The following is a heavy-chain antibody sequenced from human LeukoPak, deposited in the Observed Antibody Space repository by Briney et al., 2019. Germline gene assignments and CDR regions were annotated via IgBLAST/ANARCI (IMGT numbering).Heavy chain of an antibody. CDR2: INPSGGST. V-gene: IGHV1-46*01. J-gene: IGHJ4*02. D-gene: IGHD1-26*01. Sequence: GASVKVSCKASGYTFISHYMHWVRQAPGQGLEWMGIINPSGGSTSYAQKFQGRVTMTRVTSTSTVYMELSSLRSEDTAVYYCARDGKAYDYWGQGTLVTVSS. CDR1: GYTFISHY. CDR3: ARDGKAYDY.